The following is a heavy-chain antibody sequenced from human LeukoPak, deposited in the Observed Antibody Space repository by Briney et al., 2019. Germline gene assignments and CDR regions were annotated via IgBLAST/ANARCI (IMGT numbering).Heavy chain of an antibody. V-gene: IGHV1-8*01. CDR2: MNPNSGNT. D-gene: IGHD2-2*01. CDR3: AREVHSVYCSSTSCYGIPDY. J-gene: IGHJ4*02. Sequence: GASVKVSCKASGYTFTSYDINWVRQATGQGLEWMGWMNPNSGNTGYAQKFQGRVTMTRNTSISTAYMELSSLRSEDTAVHYCAREVHSVYCSSTSCYGIPDYWGQGTLVTVSS. CDR1: GYTFTSYD.